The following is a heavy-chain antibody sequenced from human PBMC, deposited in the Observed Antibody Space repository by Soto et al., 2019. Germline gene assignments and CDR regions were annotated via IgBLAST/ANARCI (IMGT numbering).Heavy chain of an antibody. J-gene: IGHJ5*02. CDR2: IDPSDSYT. CDR1: YW. CDR3: ARDIVVVPAAPGGFDP. D-gene: IGHD2-2*01. V-gene: IGHV5-10-1*01. Sequence: YWISWGRQMPGKGLEWMGRIDPSDSYTNYSPSFQGHVTISADKSISTAYLQWSSLKASDTAMYYCARDIVVVPAAPGGFDPWGQGTLVTVS.